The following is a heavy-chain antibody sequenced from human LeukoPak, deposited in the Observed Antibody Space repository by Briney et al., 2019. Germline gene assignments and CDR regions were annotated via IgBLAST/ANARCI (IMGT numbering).Heavy chain of an antibody. Sequence: GGSLRLSCSASGXTFSSYGMHWIRQAPGKGLEWVSRINSDGSYTSNADSVKGRFTISRDNAKNTLYLQMNSLRAEDTAVYYCTRDMFGGDDFWGQGTLVAVSS. CDR3: TRDMFGGDDF. CDR2: INSDGSYT. J-gene: IGHJ4*02. CDR1: GXTFSSYG. D-gene: IGHD3-10*02. V-gene: IGHV3-74*01.